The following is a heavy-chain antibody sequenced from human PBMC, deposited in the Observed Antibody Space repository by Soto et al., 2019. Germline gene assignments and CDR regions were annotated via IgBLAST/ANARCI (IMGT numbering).Heavy chain of an antibody. J-gene: IGHJ6*02. CDR3: ARDYDYYDSSGGWGMDV. CDR1: GGTFSSYT. Sequence: QVQLVQSGAEVKKPGSSVKVSCKASGGTFSSYTISWVRQAPGQGLEWMGRIIPILGIATYAQTFQGRVPITADKSTSTAYLELSSLRSEDTAVYYCARDYDYYDSSGGWGMDVWGQGTTVTVSS. D-gene: IGHD3-22*01. CDR2: IIPILGIA. V-gene: IGHV1-69*08.